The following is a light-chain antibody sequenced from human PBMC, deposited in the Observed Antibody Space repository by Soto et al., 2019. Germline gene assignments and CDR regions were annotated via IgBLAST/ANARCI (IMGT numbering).Light chain of an antibody. Sequence: EIVLTQSPGTLSLSPGDRATLSCRASQSVGSNYLAWYQQKPGQAPRLLIYDASSRATGIPDRFSGSGSGTDFTLTISRLEPEDFAVYYCQQYTSSPFTFGPGTEVDIK. V-gene: IGKV3-20*01. J-gene: IGKJ3*01. CDR3: QQYTSSPFT. CDR2: DAS. CDR1: QSVGSNY.